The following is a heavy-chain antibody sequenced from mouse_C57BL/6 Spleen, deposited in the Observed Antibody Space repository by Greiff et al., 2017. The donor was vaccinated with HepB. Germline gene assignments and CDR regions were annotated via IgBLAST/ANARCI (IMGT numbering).Heavy chain of an antibody. CDR1: GFSLTSYG. J-gene: IGHJ4*01. CDR2: IWSGGST. V-gene: IGHV2-5*01. CDR3: AKNPSDGYYAMDY. Sequence: QVQLQQSGPGLVQPSQSLSITCTVSGFSLTSYGVHWVRQSPGKGLEWLGVIWSGGSTDYNAAFMSSLSITKDNSESQAFFKMNSLQADDTAIYYCAKNPSDGYYAMDYWGQGTSVTVSS. D-gene: IGHD2-10*02.